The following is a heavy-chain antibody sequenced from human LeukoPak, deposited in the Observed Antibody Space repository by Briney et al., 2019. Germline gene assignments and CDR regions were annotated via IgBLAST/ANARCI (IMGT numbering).Heavy chain of an antibody. J-gene: IGHJ4*02. CDR3: ARDGVWWGLWSDKGNDY. Sequence: SVKVSCKASGGTFSSYAISWVRQAPGQGLEWMGGIIPIFGTANYAQKFQSRVTITADESTSTAYMELSSLRSEDTAVYYCARDGVWWGLWSDKGNDYWGQGTLVTVSS. D-gene: IGHD5-18*01. CDR1: GGTFSSYA. V-gene: IGHV1-69*13. CDR2: IIPIFGTA.